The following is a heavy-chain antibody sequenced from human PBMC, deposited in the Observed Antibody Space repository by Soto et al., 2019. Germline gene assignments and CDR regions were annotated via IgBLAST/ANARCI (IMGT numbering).Heavy chain of an antibody. J-gene: IGHJ4*02. CDR3: ARGSGYYYWDDY. CDR1: GGSISSSNYY. Sequence: SETLSLTCTVSGGSISSSNYYWGWIRQPPGKGLEWIGSIYYSGSTYYNPSLKSRVTISVDTSKNQFSLKLSSVTAADTAVYYCARGSGYYYWDDYWGQGTLVTVSS. D-gene: IGHD3-22*01. CDR2: IYYSGST. V-gene: IGHV4-39*01.